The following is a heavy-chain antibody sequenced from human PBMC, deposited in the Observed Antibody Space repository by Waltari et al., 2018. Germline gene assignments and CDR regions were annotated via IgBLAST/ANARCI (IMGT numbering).Heavy chain of an antibody. V-gene: IGHV1-18*01. Sequence: QVQLVQSGAEVKKPGASVKVSCKASGYTFTSYGFSWVRQAPGQGLEWMGWNNAYNGNTNHAQKFQGRVTMTTDTSTSTAYMELRSLRSDDTAVYYCARFNYDTTGRDYWGQGTLVTVSS. J-gene: IGHJ4*02. D-gene: IGHD3-22*01. CDR1: GYTFTSYG. CDR2: NNAYNGNT. CDR3: ARFNYDTTGRDY.